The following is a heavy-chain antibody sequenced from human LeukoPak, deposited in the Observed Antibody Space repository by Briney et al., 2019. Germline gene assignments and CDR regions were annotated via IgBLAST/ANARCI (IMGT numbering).Heavy chain of an antibody. J-gene: IGHJ4*02. Sequence: SETLSLTCTVSGGSISSYYWSWIRQPPGKGLEWIGYIYYSGTTNYNPSLKSRVTILVDTSKNQFSLSLSSVTAADAAVYYCARRGIAAAGYDYWGQGTLVTVSS. V-gene: IGHV4-59*08. D-gene: IGHD6-13*01. CDR2: IYYSGTT. CDR1: GGSISSYY. CDR3: ARRGIAAAGYDY.